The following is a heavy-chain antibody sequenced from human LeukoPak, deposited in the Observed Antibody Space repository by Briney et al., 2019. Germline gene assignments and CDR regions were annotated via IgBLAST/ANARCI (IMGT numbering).Heavy chain of an antibody. J-gene: IGHJ4*02. Sequence: SETLSLTCTVSGGSISSYYWSWIRQPPGKGLEWIGEIYHSGSTNYNPSLKSRVTISVDKSKNQFSLKLSSVTAADTAVYYCASLERRRFDYWGQGTLVTVSS. V-gene: IGHV4-59*12. CDR2: IYHSGST. CDR3: ASLERRRFDY. CDR1: GGSISSYY. D-gene: IGHD1-1*01.